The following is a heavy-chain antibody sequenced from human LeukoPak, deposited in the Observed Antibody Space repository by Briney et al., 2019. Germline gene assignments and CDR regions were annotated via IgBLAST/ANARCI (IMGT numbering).Heavy chain of an antibody. CDR3: ATATKSGYYSY. CDR1: GFTFSTYD. J-gene: IGHJ4*02. D-gene: IGHD3-3*01. Sequence: DPGGSLRLSCVASGFTFSTYDMHWVRQARGEGLEWVSAIGTAGDTYNPGSVKGRFTISRENAENSLYLQMNSLRVGDTAMYYCATATKSGYYSYWGQGTLVTVSS. CDR2: IGTAGDT. V-gene: IGHV3-13*01.